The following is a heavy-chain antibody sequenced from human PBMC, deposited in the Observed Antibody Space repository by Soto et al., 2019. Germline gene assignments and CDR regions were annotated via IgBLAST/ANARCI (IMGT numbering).Heavy chain of an antibody. J-gene: IGHJ6*02. CDR3: ARLAMVRGVPTSGMDV. CDR1: GYSFTSYW. D-gene: IGHD3-10*01. Sequence: EVQLVQSGAEVKKPGESLRISCKGSGYSFTSYWISWVRQMPGKGLEWMGRIDPSDSYTNYSPSFQGHVTIAADKSISTDYLQWSSLKASDTAMYYCARLAMVRGVPTSGMDVWGQGTTVTVSS. CDR2: IDPSDSYT. V-gene: IGHV5-10-1*01.